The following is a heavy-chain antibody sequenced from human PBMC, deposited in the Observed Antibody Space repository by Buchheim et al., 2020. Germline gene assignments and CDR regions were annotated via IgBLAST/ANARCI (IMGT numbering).Heavy chain of an antibody. CDR2: INPNSGGT. CDR3: ARDRADSSGWFWGDYGMDV. D-gene: IGHD6-19*01. CDR1: GYTFTGYY. Sequence: QVQLVQSGAEVKKPGASVKVSCKASGYTFTGYYMHWVRQAPGQGLEWMGWINPNSGGTNYAQKFQGWVTMTREKSISTAYMELSRLRSDDTAVYYCARDRADSSGWFWGDYGMDVWGQGTT. V-gene: IGHV1-2*04. J-gene: IGHJ6*02.